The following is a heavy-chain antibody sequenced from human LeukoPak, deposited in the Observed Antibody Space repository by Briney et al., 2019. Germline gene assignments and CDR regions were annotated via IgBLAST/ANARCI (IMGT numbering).Heavy chain of an antibody. CDR1: GGSTSDHY. J-gene: IGHJ4*02. CDR2: IYCSGST. Sequence: SETLSLTCTVSGGSTSDHYWSWIRQPPGKDLEWIGYIYCSGSTNYNPSLKSRVTISLDMSKNQCSLKLSSVTAADTAVYYCARENGSGWYYFDYWGQGTLVTVSS. V-gene: IGHV4-59*08. D-gene: IGHD6-19*01. CDR3: ARENGSGWYYFDY.